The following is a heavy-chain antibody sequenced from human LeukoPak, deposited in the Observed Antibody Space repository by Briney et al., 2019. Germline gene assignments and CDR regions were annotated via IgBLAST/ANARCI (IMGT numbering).Heavy chain of an antibody. J-gene: IGHJ4*02. CDR3: ARLYGDYPDY. CDR1: GFTFSTYR. CDR2: IKQDGSEK. V-gene: IGHV3-7*05. Sequence: GGSLRLSCAASGFTFSTYRMSWVRQAPGKGLEWVATIKQDGSEKYYVDSVKGRFTISRDNAKNSLYLQMKGPRAEDTALYYCARLYGDYPDYWGQGALVTVSS. D-gene: IGHD4-17*01.